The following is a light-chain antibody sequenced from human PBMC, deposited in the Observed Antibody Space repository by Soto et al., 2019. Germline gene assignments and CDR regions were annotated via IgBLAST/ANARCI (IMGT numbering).Light chain of an antibody. Sequence: EIVLTQSPATLSLSPGERATLSCRASQSVSSYLAWYQQKPGQAPRLLIYDASNRATGIPARFSGSGSGTDFTLTISSLEPEDFAVYYCQQRSSWPRTFGQGNKVELK. CDR3: QQRSSWPRT. V-gene: IGKV3-11*01. J-gene: IGKJ1*01. CDR2: DAS. CDR1: QSVSSY.